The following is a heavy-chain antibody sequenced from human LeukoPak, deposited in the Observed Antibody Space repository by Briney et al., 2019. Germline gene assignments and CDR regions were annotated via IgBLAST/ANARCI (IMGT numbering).Heavy chain of an antibody. V-gene: IGHV3-21*01. Sequence: GESLRLSCAASGFTFSSYTMNWVRQAPGKGLEWVSSISSSSSYIYYADSVKGRFTISRDNAKKSLFLQMNSLRAEDTAVYYCARATTYDILTGYSDYWGQGTLVTVSS. D-gene: IGHD3-9*01. CDR3: ARATTYDILTGYSDY. CDR2: ISSSSSYI. CDR1: GFTFSSYT. J-gene: IGHJ4*02.